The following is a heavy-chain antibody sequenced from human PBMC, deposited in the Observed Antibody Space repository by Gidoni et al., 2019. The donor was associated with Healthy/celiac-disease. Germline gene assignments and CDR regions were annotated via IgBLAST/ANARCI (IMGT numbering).Heavy chain of an antibody. CDR1: GFTFDYYA. D-gene: IGHD5-12*01. V-gene: IGHV3-9*01. CDR3: AKDMGDSGYVFDY. J-gene: IGHJ4*02. CDR2: ISWNRGSI. Sequence: VQLVESGGGLVQPGRYLRLSCSASGFTFDYYAMHWVRKAPGKGLEWVAGISWNRGSIGYADSVKGRFTISRDNAKNSLYLQMNSLRAEDTALYYCAKDMGDSGYVFDYWGQGTLVTVSS.